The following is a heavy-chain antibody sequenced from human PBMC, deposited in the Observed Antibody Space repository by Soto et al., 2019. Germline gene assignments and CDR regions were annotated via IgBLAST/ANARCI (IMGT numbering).Heavy chain of an antibody. V-gene: IGHV4-39*01. CDR3: ARHLHYYDPSGSRKEGGFDP. CDR2: ISYTGTT. CDR1: GASISSSSYY. Sequence: QLQLQESGPGLVKPSETLSLTCTVSGASISSSSYYWGWIRQPPGKGLEWIERISYTGTTYYNPSLRSGVTTSVVTSKDQFFLKLSSVSAADTTVDYCARHLHYYDPSGSRKEGGFDPWGQRTLVTVSS. D-gene: IGHD3-22*01. J-gene: IGHJ5*02.